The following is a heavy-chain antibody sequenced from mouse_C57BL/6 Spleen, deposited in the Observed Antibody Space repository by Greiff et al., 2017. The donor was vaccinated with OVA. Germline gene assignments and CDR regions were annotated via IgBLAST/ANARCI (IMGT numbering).Heavy chain of an antibody. Sequence: QVQLQQPGAELVRPGSSVKLSCKASGYTFTSYWMHWVKQRPIQGLEWIGNIDPSDSETHYNQKFKDKATLTVDKSSSTAYMPLSSLTSEDSAVYYCAREGEGYFDVWGTGTTVTVSS. CDR2: IDPSDSET. J-gene: IGHJ1*03. CDR3: AREGEGYFDV. V-gene: IGHV1-52*01. CDR1: GYTFTSYW.